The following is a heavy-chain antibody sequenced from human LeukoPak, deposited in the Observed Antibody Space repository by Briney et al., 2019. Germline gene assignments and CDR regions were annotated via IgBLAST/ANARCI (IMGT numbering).Heavy chain of an antibody. CDR3: ARLPNPDYDLWSGYYTDY. J-gene: IGHJ4*02. CDR2: ISSSSSYI. D-gene: IGHD3-3*01. Sequence: GGSLRLSCAASGFTFSSYSMNWVRQAPGKGLEWVSSISSSSSYIYYADSVKGRFTISRDNAKNSLYLQMNSLRAEDTAVYYCARLPNPDYDLWSGYYTDYWGQGTLVTVSS. V-gene: IGHV3-21*01. CDR1: GFTFSSYS.